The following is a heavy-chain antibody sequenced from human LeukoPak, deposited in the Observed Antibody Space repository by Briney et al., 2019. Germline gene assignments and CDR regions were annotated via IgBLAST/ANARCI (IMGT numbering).Heavy chain of an antibody. D-gene: IGHD3-22*01. J-gene: IGHJ4*02. Sequence: PGGSLRLSCVASGFTVSSNYMSWVRQAPGKGLEWVSSISSSSSYIYYADSVKGRFTISRHNAKNSLYLQMNSLRAEDTAVYYCARVVWDSSGYYYDYWGQGTLVTVSS. V-gene: IGHV3-21*01. CDR3: ARVVWDSSGYYYDY. CDR2: ISSSSSYI. CDR1: GFTVSSNY.